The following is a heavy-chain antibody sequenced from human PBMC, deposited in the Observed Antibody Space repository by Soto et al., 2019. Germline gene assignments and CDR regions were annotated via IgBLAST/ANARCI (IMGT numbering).Heavy chain of an antibody. J-gene: IGHJ5*02. D-gene: IGHD2-2*01. V-gene: IGHV3-23*01. Sequence: GGSLRLSCAASGFTFSSYAMSWVRQAPGKGLEWVSAISGSGGSTYYADSVKGRFTISRDNSKNTLYLQMNSLRAEDTAVYYCAKDRQVLTAQPYNWFDPWGQGTLVTVSS. CDR2: ISGSGGST. CDR3: AKDRQVLTAQPYNWFDP. CDR1: GFTFSSYA.